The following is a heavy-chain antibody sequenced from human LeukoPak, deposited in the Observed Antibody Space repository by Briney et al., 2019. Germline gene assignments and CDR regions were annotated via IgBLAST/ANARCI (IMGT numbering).Heavy chain of an antibody. J-gene: IGHJ4*02. CDR1: GGSISSSSYY. Sequence: PSETLSLTCTVSGGSISSSSYYWGWIRQPPGKGLEWIGSIYYSGSTYYNPSLKSRVTISVDTSKNQFSLKLSSVTAADTAVYYCARDYSRSSSFDYWGQGTLVTVSS. V-gene: IGHV4-39*07. CDR3: ARDYSRSSSFDY. CDR2: IYYSGST. D-gene: IGHD6-13*01.